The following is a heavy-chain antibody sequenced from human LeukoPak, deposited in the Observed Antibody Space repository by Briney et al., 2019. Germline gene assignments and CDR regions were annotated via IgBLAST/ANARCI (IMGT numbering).Heavy chain of an antibody. CDR3: ARPEGDCSGGSCYGYFDY. D-gene: IGHD2-15*01. V-gene: IGHV4-34*01. CDR1: GGSFSGYY. Sequence: SETLSLTCAVYGGSFSGYYWSWIRQPPGKGLEWIGEINHSGSTNYNPSLKSRVTISVDTSKNQFSLKLSSVTAADTAVYYCARPEGDCSGGSCYGYFDYWGQGTLVTVSS. J-gene: IGHJ4*02. CDR2: INHSGST.